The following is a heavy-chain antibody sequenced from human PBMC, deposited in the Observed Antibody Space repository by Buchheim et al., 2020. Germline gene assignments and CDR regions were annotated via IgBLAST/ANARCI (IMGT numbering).Heavy chain of an antibody. CDR3: SRWTSVTNSDWVDP. Sequence: QVKLVQSGAEVKKPGSSVKVSCKASGDSLSKFGLSWVRQAPGQGLEWMGRITPNLGVTKHADKFQGRVTLSADRSTNTVYMERRNLRFEDTAVYYSSRWTSVTNSDWVDPWGQGTL. CDR2: ITPNLGVT. CDR1: GDSLSKFG. J-gene: IGHJ5*02. D-gene: IGHD4-11*01. V-gene: IGHV1-69*04.